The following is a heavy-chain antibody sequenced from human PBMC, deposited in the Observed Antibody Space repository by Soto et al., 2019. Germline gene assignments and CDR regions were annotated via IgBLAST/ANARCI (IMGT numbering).Heavy chain of an antibody. J-gene: IGHJ6*02. CDR1: GGSISSYY. V-gene: IGHV4-59*01. Sequence: QVQLQESGPGLVKPSETLSLTCTVSGGSISSYYWSWIRQPPGKGLEWIGYIYYNGNTNYNPSLKSRVPISVDTSKNQFSLKLSSVTAADTAVYYCARDGYTVTPNYYYGMDVWGQGTTVTVSS. CDR2: IYYNGNT. D-gene: IGHD4-4*01. CDR3: ARDGYTVTPNYYYGMDV.